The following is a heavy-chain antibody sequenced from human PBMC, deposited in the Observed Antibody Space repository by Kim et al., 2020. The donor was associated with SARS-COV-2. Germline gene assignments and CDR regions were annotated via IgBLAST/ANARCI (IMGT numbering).Heavy chain of an antibody. CDR2: ISYDGSIK. V-gene: IGHV3-30*18. CDR1: GFTFSSYG. CDR3: AKEAGGYSYGDYYYYGM. J-gene: IGHJ6*01. Sequence: GGSLRLSCAASGFTFSSYGMHWVRQAPGKGLVWVAVISYDGSIKYYADSVKGRFTISRDNSKNTLYLQMNSLRAEDTAVYYCAKEAGGYSYGDYYYYGM. D-gene: IGHD5-18*01.